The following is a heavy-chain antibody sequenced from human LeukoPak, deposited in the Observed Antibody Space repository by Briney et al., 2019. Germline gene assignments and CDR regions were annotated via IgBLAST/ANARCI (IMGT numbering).Heavy chain of an antibody. J-gene: IGHJ5*02. CDR1: GYTFTSYD. Sequence: ASVKVSCKASGYTFTSYDINWVRQATGQGLEWMGWMNPNSGNTGYAQKFQGRVTMTRNTSISTAYMELSSLRSEDTAVYYCARSEAKQYYDFWSGLGHWFDPWGQGTLVTVSS. V-gene: IGHV1-8*01. CDR2: MNPNSGNT. D-gene: IGHD3-3*01. CDR3: ARSEAKQYYDFWSGLGHWFDP.